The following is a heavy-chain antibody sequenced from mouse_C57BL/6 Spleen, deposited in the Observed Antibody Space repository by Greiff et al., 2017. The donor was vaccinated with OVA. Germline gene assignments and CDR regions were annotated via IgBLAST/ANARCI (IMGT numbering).Heavy chain of an antibody. CDR3: ARDVGIWGYFDY. D-gene: IGHD3-3*01. CDR1: GFTFSSYA. Sequence: EVQRVESGGGLVKPGGSLKLSCAASGFTFSSYAMSWVRQTPEKRLEWVATISDGGSYTYYPDNVKGRFTISRDNAKNNLYLQMSHLKSEDTAMYYCARDVGIWGYFDYWGQGTTLTVSS. V-gene: IGHV5-4*01. J-gene: IGHJ2*01. CDR2: ISDGGSYT.